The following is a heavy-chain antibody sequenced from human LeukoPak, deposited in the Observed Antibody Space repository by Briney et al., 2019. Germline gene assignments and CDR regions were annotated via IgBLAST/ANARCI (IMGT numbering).Heavy chain of an antibody. CDR2: INPNSGGT. V-gene: IGHV1-2*06. J-gene: IGHJ4*02. CDR3: ARYSNSQSPFDY. CDR1: GYTFTGYY. D-gene: IGHD4-11*01. Sequence: GASVKVSFKASGYTFTGYYMHWVRQAPGQGLEWMGRINPNSGGTNYAQKFQGRVTMTRDTSISTAHMELSRLRSDDTAVYYCARYSNSQSPFDYWGQGTLVTVSS.